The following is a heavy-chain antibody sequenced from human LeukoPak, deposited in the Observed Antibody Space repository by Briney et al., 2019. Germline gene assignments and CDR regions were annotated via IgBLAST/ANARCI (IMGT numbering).Heavy chain of an antibody. CDR3: AREGSSWYASYYYYMDV. CDR2: ISAYNGNT. Sequence: ASVKVSCKASGYTFTGYGISWVRQAPGQGLEWMGWISAYNGNTNYAQKLQGRVTMTTDTSTSTAYMELRSLRSDDTAVYYCAREGSSWYASYYYYMDVWGKGTTVTVSS. J-gene: IGHJ6*03. D-gene: IGHD6-13*01. CDR1: GYTFTGYG. V-gene: IGHV1-18*01.